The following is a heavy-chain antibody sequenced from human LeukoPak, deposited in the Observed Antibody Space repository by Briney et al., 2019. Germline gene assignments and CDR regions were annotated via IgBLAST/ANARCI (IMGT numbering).Heavy chain of an antibody. CDR2: LYHSGST. Sequence: SETLSLTCSVSGGSINSYYWSWIRQPPGKGLEWIGYLYHSGSTNYKSPLKSRVTISGDTSKNQFSLKLSSVTAADTAVYYCARHAESGYDRFDYWGQGTLVTVSS. J-gene: IGHJ4*02. CDR3: ARHAESGYDRFDY. D-gene: IGHD5-12*01. CDR1: GGSINSYY. V-gene: IGHV4-59*08.